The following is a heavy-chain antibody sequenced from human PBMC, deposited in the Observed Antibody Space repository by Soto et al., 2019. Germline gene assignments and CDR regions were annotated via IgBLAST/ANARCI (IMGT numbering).Heavy chain of an antibody. J-gene: IGHJ5*02. CDR2: IYVTGAV. CDR3: ARLRIATNNYKWFDP. CDR1: GGALNSGNYY. D-gene: IGHD2-21*01. Sequence: PSETRSLTWSVSGGALNSGNYYWIWIRQVPGKGLEWIGHIYVTGAVDYNPSLRDRITISQDTSERQFSLNLRLVTAADTAVYYCARLRIATNNYKWFDPWGQGTLVTVSS. V-gene: IGHV4-31*02.